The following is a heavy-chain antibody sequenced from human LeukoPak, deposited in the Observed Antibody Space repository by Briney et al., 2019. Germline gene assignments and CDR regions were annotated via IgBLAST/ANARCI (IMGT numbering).Heavy chain of an antibody. CDR3: AKIGIVPAAIFGAKFLPGAFDI. Sequence: GGSLRLSCAASGFTFSSYAMSRVRQAPGKGLEWVSAISGSGGSTYYADSVKGRFTISRDNSKNTLYLQMNSLRAEDTAVYYCAKIGIVPAAIFGAKFLPGAFDIWGQGTMVTVSS. CDR2: ISGSGGST. V-gene: IGHV3-23*01. J-gene: IGHJ3*02. D-gene: IGHD2-2*01. CDR1: GFTFSSYA.